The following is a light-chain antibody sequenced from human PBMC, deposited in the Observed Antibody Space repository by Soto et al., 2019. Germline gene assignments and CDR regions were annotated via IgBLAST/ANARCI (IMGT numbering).Light chain of an antibody. J-gene: IGLJ1*01. Sequence: QSALTQPRSVSGSPGQSVTISCTGTSSDVGGYNYVTWYQQRPGKAPKVMIYDVSKRPSGVPDRFSGSKSGNTASLTISGLQAEDEADYYCCSHAGSYTYVFGTGTKLTVL. CDR3: CSHAGSYTYV. CDR2: DVS. CDR1: SSDVGGYNY. V-gene: IGLV2-11*01.